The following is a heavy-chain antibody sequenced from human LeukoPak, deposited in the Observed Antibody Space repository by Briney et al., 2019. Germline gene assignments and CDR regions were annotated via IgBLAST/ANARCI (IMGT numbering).Heavy chain of an antibody. CDR3: AREYCTNGVCYTRGNWFDP. CDR2: INPSGGNT. D-gene: IGHD2-8*01. V-gene: IGHV1-46*01. Sequence: AASVKVSCKASGYTFTSYYMHWVRQAPGQGLEWMGIINPSGGNTSYAQKFQGRVTMTRDTSTSTVYMELSSLRSEDTAVYYCAREYCTNGVCYTRGNWFDPWGQGTLVTVSS. J-gene: IGHJ5*02. CDR1: GYTFTSYY.